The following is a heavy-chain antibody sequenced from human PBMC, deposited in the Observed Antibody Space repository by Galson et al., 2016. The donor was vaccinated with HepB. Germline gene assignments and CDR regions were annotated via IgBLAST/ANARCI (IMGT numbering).Heavy chain of an antibody. Sequence: SETLSLTCAVYGGSLSGYSWSWIRQPPGKGLEWIGEIDQSGRTNYNPSLQSRVTLSVDTSKNPFSLNLRSVTAADTSVYYCARAYFDYYGSGSPPRGYWGQGTLVTVSS. CDR1: GGSLSGYS. CDR3: ARAYFDYYGSGSPPRGY. J-gene: IGHJ4*02. CDR2: IDQSGRT. V-gene: IGHV4-34*01. D-gene: IGHD3-10*01.